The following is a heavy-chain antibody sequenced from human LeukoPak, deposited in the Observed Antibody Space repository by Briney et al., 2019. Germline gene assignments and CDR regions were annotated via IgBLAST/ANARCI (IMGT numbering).Heavy chain of an antibody. CDR1: GYIFTGYY. CDR3: ARQVDYYYYYMDV. CDR2: INPNSGGT. Sequence: ASVKVSCKASGYIFTGYYMHWVRQAPGQGLEWMGWINPNSGGTNYAQTFQGRVTMTRDTSISTAYMELSRLRSDDTAVYYCARQVDYYYYYMDVWGKGTTVTVSS. J-gene: IGHJ6*03. V-gene: IGHV1-2*02.